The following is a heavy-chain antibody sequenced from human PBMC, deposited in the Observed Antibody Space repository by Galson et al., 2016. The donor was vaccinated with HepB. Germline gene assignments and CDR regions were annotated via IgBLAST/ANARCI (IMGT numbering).Heavy chain of an antibody. Sequence: SVKVSCKVSGHTLTELSLHWVRQAPGKGLEWMGGFDAEEGEIIYSQNFQARVTMTEDTSTDTADMEVSSLRSDDAAVYYCATDESSSLGDVFDVWGQGTMVIVSS. J-gene: IGHJ3*01. CDR2: FDAEEGEI. CDR3: ATDESSSLGDVFDV. D-gene: IGHD6-13*01. CDR1: GHTLTELS. V-gene: IGHV1-24*01.